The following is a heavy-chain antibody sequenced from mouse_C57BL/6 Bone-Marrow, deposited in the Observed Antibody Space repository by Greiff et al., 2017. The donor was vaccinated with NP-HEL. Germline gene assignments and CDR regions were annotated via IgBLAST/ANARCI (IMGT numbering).Heavy chain of an antibody. CDR1: GFTFSDYY. CDR2: INSDGSST. J-gene: IGHJ2*01. V-gene: IGHV5-16*01. D-gene: IGHD6-1*01. CDR3: ARESISLFDY. Sequence: EVMLVESEGGLVQPGSSMKLSCTASGFTFSDYYMAWVRQVPEKGLEWVANINSDGSSTYYLDSLKSRFIISRDNAKNILYLQMSSLKSEDTATYYCARESISLFDYWGQGTTLTVSS.